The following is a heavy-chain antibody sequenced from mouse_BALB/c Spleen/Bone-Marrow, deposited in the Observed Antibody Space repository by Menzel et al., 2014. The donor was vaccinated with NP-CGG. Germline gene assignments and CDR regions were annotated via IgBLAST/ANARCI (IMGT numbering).Heavy chain of an antibody. D-gene: IGHD2-3*01. CDR3: ASLYDGYSVFVY. CDR1: GFTFSSYY. J-gene: IGHJ3*01. Sequence: EVKVVESGGGLVKLGGSLKLSCAASGFTFSSYYMPWVRQTPEKRLELVAAINTNGGSTYYPDTVKGRFTISRDNAKNTLYLQMSSLKSEDTALYYCASLYDGYSVFVYWGQGTLVTVSA. CDR2: INTNGGST. V-gene: IGHV5-6-2*01.